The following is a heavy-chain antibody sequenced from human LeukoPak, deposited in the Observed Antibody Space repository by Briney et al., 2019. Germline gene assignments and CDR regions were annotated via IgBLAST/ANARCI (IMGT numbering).Heavy chain of an antibody. J-gene: IGHJ4*02. CDR3: AKDQSSSWYHPYDY. Sequence: GGSLRLSCAASGFTFSSYGMHWVRQAPGKGLEWVAVISYDGSNKYYADSVKGRFTISRDNSKNTLYLQMNSLRGEDTAVYYCAKDQSSSWYHPYDYWGQGTLVTVSS. CDR1: GFTFSSYG. D-gene: IGHD6-13*01. V-gene: IGHV3-30*18. CDR2: ISYDGSNK.